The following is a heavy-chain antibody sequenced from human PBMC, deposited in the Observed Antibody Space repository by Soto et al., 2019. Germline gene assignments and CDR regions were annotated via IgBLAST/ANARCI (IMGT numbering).Heavy chain of an antibody. D-gene: IGHD5-12*01. CDR1: GGSINSGGYY. V-gene: IGHV4-31*03. CDR2: IYYTGST. Sequence: QVQLQESGPGLVKPSQTLSLTCTVSGGSINSGGYYWSWIRQHPGKGLEWIGYIYYTGSTYYNPSLKSRVTISSDTSKNQFSLRLTSVTASDTAVYYCASARSSGYSGYAPIDYWGQGTLVTVSS. CDR3: ASARSSGYSGYAPIDY. J-gene: IGHJ4*02.